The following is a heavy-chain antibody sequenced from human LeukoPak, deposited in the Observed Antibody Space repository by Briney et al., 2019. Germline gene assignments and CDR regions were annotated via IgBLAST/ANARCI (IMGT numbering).Heavy chain of an antibody. CDR2: MNPNSGNT. D-gene: IGHD3-3*01. Sequence: GASVKVSCKASGYTFTGYYMHWVRQAPGQGLEWMGWMNPNSGNTGYAQKFQGRVTMTRNTSISTAYMELNSLKTEDTAVYYCTTDLLYDFWSGYLGPVIDYWGQGTLVTVSS. CDR1: GYTFTGYY. J-gene: IGHJ4*02. V-gene: IGHV1-8*02. CDR3: TTDLLYDFWSGYLGPVIDY.